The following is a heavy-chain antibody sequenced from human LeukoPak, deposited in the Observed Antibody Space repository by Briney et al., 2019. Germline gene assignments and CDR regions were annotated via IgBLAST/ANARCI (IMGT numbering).Heavy chain of an antibody. Sequence: SETLPLTCSFSGDPLSNYLWSRIRQSPGKGVEWIGCIYYSGSTNYNPSLKSRVNISVATSKNQFSLKLSSVTAADTAVYYCARETCSGGSCFQFDFWGQGTLVTVSS. D-gene: IGHD2-15*01. V-gene: IGHV4-59*01. CDR1: GDPLSNYL. CDR2: IYYSGST. J-gene: IGHJ4*02. CDR3: ARETCSGGSCFQFDF.